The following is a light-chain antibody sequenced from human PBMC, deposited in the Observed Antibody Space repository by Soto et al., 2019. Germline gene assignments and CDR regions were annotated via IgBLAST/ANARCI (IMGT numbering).Light chain of an antibody. CDR2: GVS. J-gene: IGKJ3*01. CDR3: QQYNDWPFT. CDR1: QSVSVN. Sequence: EIVMTQSRGTLSVSPGERATLSCRASQSVSVNLAWYQQKPGQAPRLLIYGVSTRATGIPARFSGSESGTEFTLTISSLQSEDFAVYYCQQYNDWPFTFGPGTKVDIK. V-gene: IGKV3-15*01.